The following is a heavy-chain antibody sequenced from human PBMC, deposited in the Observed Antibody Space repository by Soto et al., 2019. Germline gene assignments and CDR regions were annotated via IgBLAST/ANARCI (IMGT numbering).Heavy chain of an antibody. CDR3: AAASYYVRNGTTGRID. CDR2: IYSDAST. J-gene: IGHJ1*01. V-gene: IGHV3-53*01. D-gene: IGHD3-10*02. Sequence: GKGLDWVSFIYSDASTYYAASVKGRFTISRDNSKNTLYLQMNSLRSEDTAVYYCAAASYYVRNGTTGRIDWRHRSLVPVSS.